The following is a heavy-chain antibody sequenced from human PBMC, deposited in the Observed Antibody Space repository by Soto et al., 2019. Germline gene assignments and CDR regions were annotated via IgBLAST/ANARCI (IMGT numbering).Heavy chain of an antibody. CDR1: GGSISSSSYY. D-gene: IGHD6-6*01. Sequence: SETLSLTCTVSGGSISSSSYYWGWIRRPPGKGLEWIGSIYYSGSTYYNPSLKSRVTISVDTSKNQFSLKLSSVTAADTAVYYCAREIAAQYYFDYWGQGTLVTVSS. V-gene: IGHV4-39*02. CDR3: AREIAAQYYFDY. J-gene: IGHJ4*02. CDR2: IYYSGST.